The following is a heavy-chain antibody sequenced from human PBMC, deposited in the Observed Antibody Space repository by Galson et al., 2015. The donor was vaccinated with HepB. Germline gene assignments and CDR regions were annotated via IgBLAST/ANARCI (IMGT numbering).Heavy chain of an antibody. J-gene: IGHJ4*02. V-gene: IGHV3-30-3*01. CDR3: ARVYYDSSGYCCGYFDY. CDR1: GFTFSRYA. CDR2: ISYDGSNK. D-gene: IGHD3-22*01. Sequence: SLRLSCAASGFTFSRYAMHWVRQAPGKGLEWVAVISYDGSNKYYADSVKGRFTISSDNSKNTLYLQMNSLRPEYTAEYYCARVYYDSSGYCCGYFDYWGQGTQVTVSS.